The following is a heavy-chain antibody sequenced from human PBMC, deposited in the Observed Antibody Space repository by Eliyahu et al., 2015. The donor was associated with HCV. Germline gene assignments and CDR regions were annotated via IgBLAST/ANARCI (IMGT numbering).Heavy chain of an antibody. Sequence: EVQLVESGGGVVRPGGSLRLSCAVSGFTFDDYAMTWVRQAPGKGLEWVSSINWNGGSTGYADSVKGRFTISRDNAKNSLYLQMNSLRAEDTALYYCARVMTTVTSWFDPWGQGTLVTVSS. CDR2: INWNGGST. D-gene: IGHD4-17*01. J-gene: IGHJ5*02. CDR3: ARVMTTVTSWFDP. CDR1: GFTFDDYA. V-gene: IGHV3-20*04.